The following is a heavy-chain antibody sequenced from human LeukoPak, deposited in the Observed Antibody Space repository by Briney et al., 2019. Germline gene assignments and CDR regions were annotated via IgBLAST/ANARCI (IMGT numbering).Heavy chain of an antibody. D-gene: IGHD1-1*01. CDR1: GDSVSSNSAA. J-gene: IGHJ4*02. CDR3: XRGHNWGESGFDX. V-gene: IGHV6-1*01. CDR2: TYYRSKWYN. Sequence: SQTLSLTCAISGDSVSSNSAAWNWIRQSPSRGLEWLGRTYYRSKWYNDYAVFVKSRITINPDTSKNQFSLQLNSVTPEDTALXXXXRGHNWGESGFDXWGQGTLVTXSS.